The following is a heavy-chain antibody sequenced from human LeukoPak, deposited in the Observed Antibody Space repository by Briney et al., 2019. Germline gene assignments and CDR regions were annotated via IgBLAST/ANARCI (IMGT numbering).Heavy chain of an antibody. V-gene: IGHV3-11*01. CDR2: INIGGTNT. J-gene: IGHJ5*02. CDR1: GFTFNDYY. Sequence: PGGSLRLSSAASGFTFNDYYMSWIRQAPGKGLEWLSYINIGGTNTHYADSVKGRFTISRDNAKKSLYLEMNNLRAEDTAVYYCATDGAGFDTWGQGVLVTVSS. CDR3: ATDGAGFDT.